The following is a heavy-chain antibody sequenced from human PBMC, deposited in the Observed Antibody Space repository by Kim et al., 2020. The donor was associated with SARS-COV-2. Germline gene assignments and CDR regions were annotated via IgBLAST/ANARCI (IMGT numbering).Heavy chain of an antibody. Sequence: GGSLRLSCAASGFTFSNAWMSWVRQAPGKGLEWVGRIKSKTDGGTTDYAAPVKGRFTISRDDSKNTLYLQMNSLKTEDTAVYYCTTDWAVAAPTADYWGQGTLVTVSS. CDR2: IKSKTDGGTT. CDR1: GFTFSNAW. CDR3: TTDWAVAAPTADY. D-gene: IGHD6-19*01. V-gene: IGHV3-15*01. J-gene: IGHJ4*02.